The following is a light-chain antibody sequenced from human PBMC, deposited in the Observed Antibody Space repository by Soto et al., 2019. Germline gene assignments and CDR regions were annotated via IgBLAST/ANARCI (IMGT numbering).Light chain of an antibody. CDR3: SSYRSSTTFV. J-gene: IGLJ1*01. CDR1: SSDVGAYNY. CDR2: EVR. Sequence: TQPAWVSGSPGQSITISCTGTSSDVGAYNYVSWYQQYPGRAPKVIIFEVRKRPSGVSTRFSGSKSGDTASLTISGLQAEDEADYYCSSYRSSTTFVFGTGTKVTVL. V-gene: IGLV2-14*01.